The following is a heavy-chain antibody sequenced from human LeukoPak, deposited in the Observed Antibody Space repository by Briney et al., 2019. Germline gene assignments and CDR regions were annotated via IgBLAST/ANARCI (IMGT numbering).Heavy chain of an antibody. Sequence: GGSLRLSCAASGFTFSSYAMNWVRQAPGKGLEWVSTISGSSGSTYYADSVKGRFTISRDNSKNTLYLQMNSLRAEDTAIYYCAKDIMSTRNYYFDYWGRGNLVTVSS. J-gene: IGHJ4*02. V-gene: IGHV3-23*01. CDR2: ISGSSGST. CDR3: AKDIMSTRNYYFDY. CDR1: GFTFSSYA.